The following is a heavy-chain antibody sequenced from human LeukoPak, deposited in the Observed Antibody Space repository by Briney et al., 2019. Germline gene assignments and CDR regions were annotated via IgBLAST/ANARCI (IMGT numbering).Heavy chain of an antibody. V-gene: IGHV1-69*01. CDR3: ARGTALSSPLEY. CDR2: IIPIFGTA. CDR1: GGTFSSYA. D-gene: IGHD2-21*02. J-gene: IGHJ4*02. Sequence: SVKVSCKASGGTFSSYAISWVRQAPGQGLEWMGGIIPIFGTANYAQKFQGRVTITADESTSTAYMELSSLRSEDTAVYYCARGTALSSPLEYWGQGTLVTVSS.